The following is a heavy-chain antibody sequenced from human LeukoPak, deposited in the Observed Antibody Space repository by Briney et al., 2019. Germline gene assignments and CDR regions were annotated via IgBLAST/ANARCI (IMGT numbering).Heavy chain of an antibody. J-gene: IGHJ6*02. D-gene: IGHD1-26*01. Sequence: ASVKVSCKASGYTFTSYGISWVRQAPGQGLEWMGWVSAYNGNTNYAQKLQGRVTMTTDTSTSTAYMELRSLRSDDTAVYYCARVSPSGSYSFYYGMDVWGQGTTVTVSS. CDR2: VSAYNGNT. CDR1: GYTFTSYG. V-gene: IGHV1-18*01. CDR3: ARVSPSGSYSFYYGMDV.